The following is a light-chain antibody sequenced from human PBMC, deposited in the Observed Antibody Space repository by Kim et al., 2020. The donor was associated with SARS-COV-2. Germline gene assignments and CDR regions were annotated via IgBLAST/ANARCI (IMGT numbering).Light chain of an antibody. Sequence: SSELTQDPAVSVALGQTVSFTCQGDSLRTYYAGWYQQKPGQAPVLVIYGKNNRPSGIPDRFSGSSSGDTASLTITGAQVEDEADYYCNSRDSSGNLYVFGTGTRSPS. CDR3: NSRDSSGNLYV. CDR2: GKN. J-gene: IGLJ1*01. V-gene: IGLV3-19*01. CDR1: SLRTYY.